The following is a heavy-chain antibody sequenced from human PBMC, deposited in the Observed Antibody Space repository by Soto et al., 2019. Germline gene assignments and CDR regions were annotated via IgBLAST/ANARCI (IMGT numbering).Heavy chain of an antibody. Sequence: SETLSLTCAVYGGSFSGYYWSWIRQPPGKGLEWIGEINHSGSTNYNPSLKSRVAISVDTSKNQFSLKLSSVTAADTAVYYCARDANFHYYGMDVWGQGTTVTVSS. V-gene: IGHV4-34*01. CDR3: ARDANFHYYGMDV. CDR2: INHSGST. CDR1: GGSFSGYY. J-gene: IGHJ6*02. D-gene: IGHD2-8*01.